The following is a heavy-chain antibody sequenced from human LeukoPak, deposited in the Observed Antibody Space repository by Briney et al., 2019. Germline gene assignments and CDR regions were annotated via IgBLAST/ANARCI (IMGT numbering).Heavy chain of an antibody. CDR2: ISYSGST. Sequence: ETLSLTCTVSGGSISSYYWSWIRQPPGKGLEWIGYISYSGSTDSNPSLKSRVTFSVDTSKNQISLRLSSVTAADTAVYYCARTYCRGGSCHFDYWGQGTLVTVSS. J-gene: IGHJ4*02. CDR1: GGSISSYY. V-gene: IGHV4-59*08. CDR3: ARTYCRGGSCHFDY. D-gene: IGHD2-15*01.